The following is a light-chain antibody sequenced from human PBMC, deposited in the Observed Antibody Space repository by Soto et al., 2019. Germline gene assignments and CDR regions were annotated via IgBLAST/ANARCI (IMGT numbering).Light chain of an antibody. V-gene: IGKV1-27*01. CDR1: QAITNC. CDR3: QKYSSDSAT. Sequence: IPLSQPPYYLSGSVGDRVTITCLASQAITNCLAWYQQKPGKVPKLLIYAASTLQSGVPSRFGGSGSGTDFTLTISSLQPDDFATYYCQKYSSDSATFGQGTNVDIK. CDR2: AAS. J-gene: IGKJ1*01.